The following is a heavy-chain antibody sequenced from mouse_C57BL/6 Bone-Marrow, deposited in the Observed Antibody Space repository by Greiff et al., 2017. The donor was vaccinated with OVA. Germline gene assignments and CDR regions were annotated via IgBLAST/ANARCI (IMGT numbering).Heavy chain of an antibody. CDR2: IDPSDSET. CDR3: ARGDGASFAY. J-gene: IGHJ3*01. CDR1: GYTFTSYW. V-gene: IGHV1-52*01. D-gene: IGHD2-3*01. Sequence: QVQLQQPGAELVRPGSSVKLSCKASGYTFTSYWMHWVKQRPIQGLEWIGNIDPSDSETHYNQKFKDKATLTVDKSSSTAYMQLSSLTSEDSALYYCARGDGASFAYWGQGTLVTVSA.